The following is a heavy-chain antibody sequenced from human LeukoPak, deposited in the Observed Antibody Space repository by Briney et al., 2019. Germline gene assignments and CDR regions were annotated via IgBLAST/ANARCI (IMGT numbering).Heavy chain of an antibody. CDR3: ASEYSSSWYPFLYFDY. CDR2: IYYSGST. V-gene: IGHV4-39*01. CDR1: GGSISSSSYY. Sequence: PSETLSLTCTVSGGSISSSSYYWGWIRQPPGKGLEWIGSIYYSGSTYYSPSLKSRVTISVDTSKNQFSLKLSSVTAADTAVYYCASEYSSSWYPFLYFDYWGQGTLVTVSS. J-gene: IGHJ4*02. D-gene: IGHD6-13*01.